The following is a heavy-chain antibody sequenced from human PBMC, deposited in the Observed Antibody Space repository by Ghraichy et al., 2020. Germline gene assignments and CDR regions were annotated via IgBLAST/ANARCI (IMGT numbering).Heavy chain of an antibody. V-gene: IGHV3-53*01. Sequence: GGSLRLSCAASGFSVSRNYMSWVRQAPGKGLEWVSVFYSGGATYYADSVKGRFTISRDNSKNTLYLQMNSLRAEDTAVYYCARGVHAILTGLDYWGQGTLVTVSS. CDR2: FYSGGAT. D-gene: IGHD3-9*01. CDR1: GFSVSRNY. CDR3: ARGVHAILTGLDY. J-gene: IGHJ4*02.